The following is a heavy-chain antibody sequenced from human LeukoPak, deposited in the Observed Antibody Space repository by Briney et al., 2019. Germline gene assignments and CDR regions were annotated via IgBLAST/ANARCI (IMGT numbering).Heavy chain of an antibody. CDR3: AKDRSSMIVVVMT. V-gene: IGHV3-23*01. CDR2: ISGSGGNT. Sequence: GGSRRLSCAASGFTFSSYAMSWVRQAPGKGLEWGSAISGSGGNTFYADSVKGRFTISRDNSMNTLYLQMNSLRAEDTAIYYCAKDRSSMIVVVMTWGQGTLVTVSS. J-gene: IGHJ5*02. CDR1: GFTFSSYA. D-gene: IGHD3-22*01.